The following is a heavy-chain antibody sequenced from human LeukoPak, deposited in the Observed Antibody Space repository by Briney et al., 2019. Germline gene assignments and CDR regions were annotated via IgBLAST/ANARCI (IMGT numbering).Heavy chain of an antibody. J-gene: IGHJ4*02. D-gene: IGHD4-23*01. CDR2: IYYSGYT. CDR3: ARFHSLTHPVTYYFDY. Sequence: SETLSLTCTVSGGSISNRSHFWGWIRQTPGKGLEWFGSIYYSGYTYYNPSLKSRVTISVDTSKNQFSLKLSSVTAADTAVYYCARFHSLTHPVTYYFDYWGQGTLVTVSS. CDR1: GGSISNRSHF. V-gene: IGHV4-39*07.